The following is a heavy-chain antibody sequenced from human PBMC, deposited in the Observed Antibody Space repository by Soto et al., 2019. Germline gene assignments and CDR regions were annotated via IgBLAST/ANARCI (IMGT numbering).Heavy chain of an antibody. D-gene: IGHD1-26*01. Sequence: PGGSLRLSCAASGFTFDDYAMHWVRQAPGKGLEWVSAISGSGGSTYYADSVKGRFTISRDNSKNTLYLQMNSLRAEDTAVYYCAKDSIVGATSAEYFQHWGQGTLVTVSS. J-gene: IGHJ1*01. CDR3: AKDSIVGATSAEYFQH. CDR1: GFTFDDYA. V-gene: IGHV3-23*01. CDR2: ISGSGGST.